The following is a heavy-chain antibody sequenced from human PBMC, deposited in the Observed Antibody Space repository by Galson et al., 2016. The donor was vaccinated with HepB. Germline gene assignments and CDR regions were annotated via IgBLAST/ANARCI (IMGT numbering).Heavy chain of an antibody. CDR1: GFTFSTST. CDR3: AKDEGAYGDYVRGWLDS. J-gene: IGHJ4*02. D-gene: IGHD4-17*01. V-gene: IGHV3-30*04. CDR2: ISYDGRNL. Sequence: SLTLSCAASGFTFSTSTLHWVRQAPGKGLEWVAVISYDGRNLYYGSSVRGRYTISRDNSNNTLFLQMNSLTTDDTAMYYCAKDEGAYGDYVRGWLDSWGQGILVTVSS.